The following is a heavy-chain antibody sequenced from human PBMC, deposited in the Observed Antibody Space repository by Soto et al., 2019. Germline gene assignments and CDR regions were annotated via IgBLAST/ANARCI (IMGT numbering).Heavy chain of an antibody. V-gene: IGHV5-10-1*01. CDR3: ARPGKSIAVAGTDPYYYGMDV. CDR1: GYSFTSYW. D-gene: IGHD6-19*01. CDR2: IDPSDSYT. Sequence: PGESLKISCKGSGYSFTSYWISWVRQMPGKGLEWMGRIDPSDSYTNYSPSFQGHVTISADKSISTAYLQWSSLKASDTAMYYCARPGKSIAVAGTDPYYYGMDVWGQGTTVTVS. J-gene: IGHJ6*02.